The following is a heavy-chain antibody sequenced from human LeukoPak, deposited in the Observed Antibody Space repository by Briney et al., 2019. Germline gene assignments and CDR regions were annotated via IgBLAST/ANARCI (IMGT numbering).Heavy chain of an antibody. Sequence: ASVKVSCKASGGTLSSYAISWVRQAPGQGLEWMGRIIPILGIANYAQKFQGRVTITADKSTSTAYMELSSLRSEDTAVYYCARSRWLLRYYFDYWGQGTLVTVSS. CDR1: GGTLSSYA. V-gene: IGHV1-69*04. CDR2: IIPILGIA. CDR3: ARSRWLLRYYFDY. J-gene: IGHJ4*02. D-gene: IGHD5-24*01.